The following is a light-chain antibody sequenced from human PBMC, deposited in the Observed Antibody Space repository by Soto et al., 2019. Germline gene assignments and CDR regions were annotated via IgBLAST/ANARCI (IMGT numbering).Light chain of an antibody. J-gene: IGKJ4*01. V-gene: IGKV3-20*01. CDR2: GAS. Sequence: EIVLTQSPGTLSLSPGERATLSCRASQSVSSSYLAWYQKKPGQPPRLLIYGASSRASGIPDRFSGSGSGTDLTLTITRQEPEDFAVYYCPHYRTSFGGGTKVETK. CDR1: QSVSSSY. CDR3: PHYRTS.